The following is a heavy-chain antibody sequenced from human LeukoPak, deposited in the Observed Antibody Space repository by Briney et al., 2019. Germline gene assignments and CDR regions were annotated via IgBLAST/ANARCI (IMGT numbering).Heavy chain of an antibody. V-gene: IGHV1-46*01. J-gene: IGHJ4*02. D-gene: IGHD2-15*01. CDR1: GYTFTSYY. Sequence: ASVKVSCKASGYTFTSYYMHWVRQAPGQGLEWMGIINPSGGSTSYAQKFQGRVTMTRDTSTSTVYMELSSLRSEDTAVYYCARDPGYCSGGSCYSRSLGYWGQGTLATVSS. CDR3: ARDPGYCSGGSCYSRSLGY. CDR2: INPSGGST.